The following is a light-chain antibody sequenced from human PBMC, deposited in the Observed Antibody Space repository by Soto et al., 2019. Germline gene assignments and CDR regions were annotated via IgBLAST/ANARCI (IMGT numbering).Light chain of an antibody. CDR3: QAWDSSVV. V-gene: IGLV3-21*02. CDR2: GDS. J-gene: IGLJ2*01. CDR1: NIESKS. Sequence: SYELTQAPSVSVAPGQTARITCGGNNIESKSVHWYQQKPGQAPVLVVYGDSDRPSGIPERFSGSNSGNTATLTISGTQAMDEADYYCQAWDSSVVFGGGTKLTVL.